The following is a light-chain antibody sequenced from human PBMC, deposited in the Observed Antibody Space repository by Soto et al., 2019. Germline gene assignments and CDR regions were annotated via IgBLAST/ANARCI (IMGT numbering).Light chain of an antibody. CDR2: DNN. CDR3: GTWDSSLSAVV. CDR1: SSNIGNNY. J-gene: IGLJ2*01. V-gene: IGLV1-51*01. Sequence: QSVLTQPPSMSAAPGQKVSISCSGSSSNIGNNYVSWYQHLPGTAPKLLIYDNNKRPSGIPDRFSGSKSGTSATLDITGLQTGDEAEYYCGTWDSSLSAVVFGGGTKLTVL.